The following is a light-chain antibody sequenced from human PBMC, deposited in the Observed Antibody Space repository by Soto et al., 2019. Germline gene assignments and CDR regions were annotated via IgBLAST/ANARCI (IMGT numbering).Light chain of an antibody. CDR1: QSIGTK. J-gene: IGKJ3*01. Sequence: DIQMTQSPSSLSASVGDRVTITCRASQSIGTKLSWYQQKPGKAPKLLIHAASSLQSGVPSRFSGSGSGTDFTLTISSLQPEDFAVYYCQQCGGSPLFSFGPGTRVDI. V-gene: IGKV1-39*01. CDR3: QQCGGSPLFS. CDR2: AAS.